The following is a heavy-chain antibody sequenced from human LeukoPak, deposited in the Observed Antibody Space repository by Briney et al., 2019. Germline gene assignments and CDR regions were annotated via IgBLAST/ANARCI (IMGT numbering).Heavy chain of an antibody. V-gene: IGHV3-21*04. Sequence: GGSLRLSCAASGFTFSSYWMHWVRQAPGKGLVWVSSISSFSSNIYYADSVKGRFTISRDNAKNSLYLQMNSLRSDDTAVYYCARVLGRQIAVAGDDYWGQGTLVTVSS. J-gene: IGHJ4*02. CDR3: ARVLGRQIAVAGDDY. D-gene: IGHD6-19*01. CDR2: ISSFSSNI. CDR1: GFTFSSYW.